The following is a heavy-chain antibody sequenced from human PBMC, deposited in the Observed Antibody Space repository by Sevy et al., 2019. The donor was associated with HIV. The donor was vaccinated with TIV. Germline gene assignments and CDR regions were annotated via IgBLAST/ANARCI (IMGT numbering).Heavy chain of an antibody. Sequence: GGSLRLSCAASGFTFSSYSMNWVRQAPGKGLEWVSYISSSSSTIYYADSVKGRFTISRENAKNSLYLQMNSLRAEDTAVYYCARGFFPIAARPGGTTFDYWGQGTLVTVSS. CDR2: ISSSSSTI. CDR1: GFTFSSYS. CDR3: ARGFFPIAARPGGTTFDY. J-gene: IGHJ4*02. D-gene: IGHD6-6*01. V-gene: IGHV3-48*01.